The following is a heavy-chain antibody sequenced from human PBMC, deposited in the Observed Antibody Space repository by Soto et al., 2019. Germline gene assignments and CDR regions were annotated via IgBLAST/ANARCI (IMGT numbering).Heavy chain of an antibody. CDR3: ARDPYDILTGYSSWFDP. J-gene: IGHJ5*02. Sequence: QVQLVESGGGVVQPGRSLRLSCAASGFTFSSYAMHWVRQAPGKGLEWVGVISYDGSNKYYADSVKGRFTISRDNSKNTLYLQMNSLRAEDTAVYYCARDPYDILTGYSSWFDPWGQGTLVTVSS. D-gene: IGHD3-9*01. CDR2: ISYDGSNK. V-gene: IGHV3-30-3*01. CDR1: GFTFSSYA.